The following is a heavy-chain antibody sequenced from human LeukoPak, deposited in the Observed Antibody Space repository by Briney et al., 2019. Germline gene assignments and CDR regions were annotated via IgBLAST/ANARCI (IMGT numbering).Heavy chain of an antibody. D-gene: IGHD6-6*01. J-gene: IGHJ5*02. Sequence: SQTLSRTCAISGDSVSSNSAAWNWIRQSPSRGLEWLGRTYYRSKWYNDYAVSVKSRITINPDTSKNQFSLQLNSVTPEDTAVYYCARSSIAARYNWFDPWGQGTLVTVSS. V-gene: IGHV6-1*01. CDR3: ARSSIAARYNWFDP. CDR1: GDSVSSNSAA. CDR2: TYYRSKWYN.